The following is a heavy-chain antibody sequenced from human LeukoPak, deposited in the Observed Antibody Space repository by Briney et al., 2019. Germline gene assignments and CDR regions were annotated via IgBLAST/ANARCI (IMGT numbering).Heavy chain of an antibody. J-gene: IGHJ4*02. V-gene: IGHV3-23*01. CDR2: ISGSGGST. CDR3: AKDRRPRIAAAGSEFDY. D-gene: IGHD6-13*01. Sequence: GGSLRLSCVTSGFAFSAYNMNWVRQAPGKGLEWVSAISGSGGSTYYADSVKGRFTISRDNSKNTLYLQMNSLRAEDTAVYYCAKDRRPRIAAAGSEFDYWGQGTLVTVSS. CDR1: GFAFSAYN.